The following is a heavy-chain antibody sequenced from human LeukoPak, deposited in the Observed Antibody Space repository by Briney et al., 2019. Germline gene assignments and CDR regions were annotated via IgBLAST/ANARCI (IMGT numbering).Heavy chain of an antibody. CDR3: ARSPGGQWLVKVHHFFDY. J-gene: IGHJ4*02. V-gene: IGHV3-21*01. D-gene: IGHD6-19*01. CDR1: GFTFSSYS. CDR2: ISSSSSYI. Sequence: GGSLRLSCAASGFTFSSYSMNWVRQAPGKGLERVSSISSSSSYIYYADSVKGRFTISRDNAKNSLYLQMNSLRAEDTAVYYCARSPGGQWLVKVHHFFDYWGQGTLVTVSS.